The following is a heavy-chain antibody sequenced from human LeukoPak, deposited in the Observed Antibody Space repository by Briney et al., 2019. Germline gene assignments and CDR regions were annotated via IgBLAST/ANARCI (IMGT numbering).Heavy chain of an antibody. CDR2: IYYSGST. D-gene: IGHD6-13*01. CDR1: GGSISSYY. Sequence: SETLSLTCTVSGGSISSYYWSWIRQPPGKGLEWIGYIYYSGSTNYNPSLKSRVTISVDTSKNQFSLKLSSVTAADTAVYYCARQEFIAAAGYWYFDLWGRGTLVTVSS. V-gene: IGHV4-59*01. CDR3: ARQEFIAAAGYWYFDL. J-gene: IGHJ2*01.